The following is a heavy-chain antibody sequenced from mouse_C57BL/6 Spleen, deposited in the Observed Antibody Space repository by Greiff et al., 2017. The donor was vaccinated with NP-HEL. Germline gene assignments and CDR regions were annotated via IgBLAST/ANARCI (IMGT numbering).Heavy chain of an antibody. CDR1: GFTFSSYA. D-gene: IGHD3-2*02. V-gene: IGHV5-4*01. Sequence: EVMLVESGGGLVKPGGSLKLSCAASGFTFSSYAMSWVRQTPEKRLEWVATISDGGSYTYYPDNVKGRFTISRDNAKNNLYLQMSHLKSEDTAMYYCERDQGGRGFDYWGQGTTLTVSS. CDR3: ERDQGGRGFDY. J-gene: IGHJ2*01. CDR2: ISDGGSYT.